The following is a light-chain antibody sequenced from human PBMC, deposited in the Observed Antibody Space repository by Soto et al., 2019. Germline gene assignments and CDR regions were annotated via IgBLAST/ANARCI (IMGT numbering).Light chain of an antibody. V-gene: IGKV2D-29*01. CDR2: DAS. Sequence: DIVLTQTPLSLSVTPGQPASISCKPSQSLLHSDGKTYLYWYQRKPGQAPRLLIYDASNRATGIPARFSGSGSGTDFTLTISSLEPEDFAVYYCQQRSNWPTIGFGQGTRLEIK. J-gene: IGKJ5*01. CDR3: QQRSNWPTIG. CDR1: QSLLHSDGKTY.